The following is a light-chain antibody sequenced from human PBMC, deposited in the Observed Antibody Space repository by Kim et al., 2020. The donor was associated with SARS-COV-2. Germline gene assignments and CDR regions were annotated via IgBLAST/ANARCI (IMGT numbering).Light chain of an antibody. CDR2: QAS. J-gene: IGKJ1*01. Sequence: SASVGDRVTIPCRASQSVNRWLAWYQQKPGKAPKLLIYQASTLESGVPSRFGGSGYGTEFTLTISSLQPDDSATYYCQQYNTSPWTFGQGTKLEI. CDR3: QQYNTSPWT. V-gene: IGKV1-5*03. CDR1: QSVNRW.